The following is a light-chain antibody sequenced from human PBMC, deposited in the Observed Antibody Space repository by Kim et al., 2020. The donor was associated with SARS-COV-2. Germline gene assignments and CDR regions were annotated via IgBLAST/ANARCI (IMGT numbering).Light chain of an antibody. Sequence: ASVGDRVTITCRARQGISYHLAWYQQRPGKVPKLLIYDASALQSGVASRFSGSGSGTDFTLTINSLQPEDVANYYCQKYDGAPWTFGQGTKVDIK. CDR2: DAS. V-gene: IGKV1-27*01. CDR3: QKYDGAPWT. J-gene: IGKJ1*01. CDR1: QGISYH.